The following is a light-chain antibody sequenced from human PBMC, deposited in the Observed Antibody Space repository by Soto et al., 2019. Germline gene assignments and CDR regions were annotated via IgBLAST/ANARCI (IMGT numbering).Light chain of an antibody. J-gene: IGKJ1*01. Sequence: EVVLTQTPGTLSFYPGGRASLSCRASQSVGTFLAWYQQRSGQAPRLLIYGASTRASGIPDRFSGSGSGTDFTLTISRLEPEDFGVYYCQQYGSSLTFGQGTKVDIK. CDR2: GAS. CDR1: QSVGTF. CDR3: QQYGSSLT. V-gene: IGKV3-20*01.